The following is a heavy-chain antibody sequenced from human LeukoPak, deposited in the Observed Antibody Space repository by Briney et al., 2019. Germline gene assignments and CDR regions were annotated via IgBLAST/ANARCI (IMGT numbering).Heavy chain of an antibody. J-gene: IGHJ5*02. D-gene: IGHD4/OR15-4a*01. Sequence: SETLSLTCSVSGASITSDAYYRAWLRQPPGKGLEWIGSVYYSGSIKYNPSLKGRVSISRDMSKNQFFLNLNSVNATDTAVYYCARRDYAAWFDPWGQGTLVTVSS. CDR2: VYYSGSI. V-gene: IGHV4-39*07. CDR3: ARRDYAAWFDP. CDR1: GASITSDAYY.